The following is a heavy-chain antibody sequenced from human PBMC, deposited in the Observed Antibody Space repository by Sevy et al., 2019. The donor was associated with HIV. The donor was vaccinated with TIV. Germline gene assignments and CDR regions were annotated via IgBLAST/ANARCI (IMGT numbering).Heavy chain of an antibody. CDR1: GFTFSDYY. CDR2: ISSSGSTI. V-gene: IGHV3-11*01. CDR3: PRVDIVATAPYYYGMDV. J-gene: IGHJ6*02. D-gene: IGHD5-12*01. Sequence: GGSLRLSCAASGFTFSDYYMSWIRQAPGKGLEWVSYISSSGSTIYYADSVKGRFTISRDNAKNSLYLQMNSLRAEDTAVYYWPRVDIVATAPYYYGMDVWGQGTTVTVSS.